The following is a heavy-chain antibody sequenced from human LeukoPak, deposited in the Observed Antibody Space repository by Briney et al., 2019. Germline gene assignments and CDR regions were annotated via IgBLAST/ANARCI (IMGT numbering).Heavy chain of an antibody. CDR3: ARRFCSSVSCYDDDAFDV. CDR1: GHTFVSYG. J-gene: IGHJ3*01. V-gene: IGHV1-18*01. Sequence: ASVKVSCKASGHTFVSYGISWVRQAPGQELEWMGWISGYNGKINYAQKFQGRVTMTTDTSTSTAYLELRSLTSGDTAVYYCARRFCSSVSCYDDDAFDVWGQGTLVTVSS. D-gene: IGHD2-2*01. CDR2: ISGYNGKI.